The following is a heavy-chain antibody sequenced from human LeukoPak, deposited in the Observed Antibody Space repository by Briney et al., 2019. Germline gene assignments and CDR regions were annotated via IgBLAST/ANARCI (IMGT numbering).Heavy chain of an antibody. V-gene: IGHV4-34*01. J-gene: IGHJ6*02. CDR1: GGSFSGYY. Sequence: KPSETLSLTCAVYGGSFSGYYWSWIRQPPGKGLEWIGEINHSGSTNYNPSLKSRVTISVDTSKNQFSLKLSSVTAADTAVYYCARTPGYCSSTSCYRHYYYGMDVWGQGTTATVSS. CDR2: INHSGST. CDR3: ARTPGYCSSTSCYRHYYYGMDV. D-gene: IGHD2-2*02.